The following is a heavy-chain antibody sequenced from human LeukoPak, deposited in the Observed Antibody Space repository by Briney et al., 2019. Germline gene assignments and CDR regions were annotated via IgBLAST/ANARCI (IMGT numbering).Heavy chain of an antibody. V-gene: IGHV4-59*08. CDR1: GGSTSSYY. D-gene: IGHD2-15*01. CDR2: IYYSGST. CDR3: ARHEPYCSGGSCYEPSDAFDI. J-gene: IGHJ3*02. Sequence: SETLSLTCTVSGGSTSSYYWSWIRQPPGKGLEWIGYIYYSGSTNYNPSLKSRVTISVDTSKNQFSLKLSSVTAADTAVYYCARHEPYCSGGSCYEPSDAFDIWGQGTMVTVSS.